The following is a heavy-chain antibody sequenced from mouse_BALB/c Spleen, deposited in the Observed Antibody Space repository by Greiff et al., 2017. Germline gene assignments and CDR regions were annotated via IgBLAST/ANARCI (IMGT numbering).Heavy chain of an antibody. CDR3: ARGVISAWFAY. Sequence: VQLKESGAELVKPGASVKLSCTASGFNIKDTYMHWVKQRPEQGLEWIGRIDPANGNTKYDPKFQGKVTIIADTASNTAYLQLSSLTSEDTAVYYCARGVISAWFAYWGQGTLVTVSA. J-gene: IGHJ3*01. D-gene: IGHD2-13*01. V-gene: IGHV14-3*02. CDR1: GFNIKDTY. CDR2: IDPANGNT.